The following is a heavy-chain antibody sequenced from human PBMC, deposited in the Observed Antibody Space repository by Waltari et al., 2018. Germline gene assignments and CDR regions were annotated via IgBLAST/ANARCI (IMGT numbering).Heavy chain of an antibody. D-gene: IGHD3-10*01. V-gene: IGHV1-69*12. CDR2: IIPNVGTA. Sequence: QVQLVQSGAEVKKPGSSVKVSCKASGGTFSSYAISWVRQAPGQGLEGMGGIIPNVGTANYAQKFQGRVTITADETTSTAFMELSSLRAEDTAVYYCARDRASGSYYSWWFDPWGQGTLVTVSS. CDR3: ARDRASGSYYSWWFDP. CDR1: GGTFSSYA. J-gene: IGHJ5*02.